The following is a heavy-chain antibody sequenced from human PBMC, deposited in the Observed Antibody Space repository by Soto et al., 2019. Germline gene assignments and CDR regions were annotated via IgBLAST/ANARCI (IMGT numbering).Heavy chain of an antibody. V-gene: IGHV3-30*18. CDR1: GFTFSTNA. J-gene: IGHJ5*02. Sequence: PGGSLRPSSAASGFTFSTNAIHWVRQAPGKGLGWVAVISFDGSNKYYADSVKGRFTISRDNSKNTLYLQMSRLRAEDTAVYYCAKDDVDTALSFDPWGQGTLVTAPQ. CDR3: AKDDVDTALSFDP. CDR2: ISFDGSNK. D-gene: IGHD5-18*01.